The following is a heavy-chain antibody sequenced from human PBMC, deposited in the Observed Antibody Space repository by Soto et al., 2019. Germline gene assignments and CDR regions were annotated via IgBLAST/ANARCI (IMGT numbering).Heavy chain of an antibody. D-gene: IGHD4-17*01. J-gene: IGHJ1*01. CDR2: ISGSGGST. CDR3: AKLSTVTTNYFQH. Sequence: GGSLRLSCAASGFTFSSYAMSWVRQAPGKGLEWVSAISGSGGSTYYADSVKGRFTISRDNSKNTLYLQMDSLRAEDTAVYYCAKLSTVTTNYFQHWGQGTLVTVSS. CDR1: GFTFSSYA. V-gene: IGHV3-23*01.